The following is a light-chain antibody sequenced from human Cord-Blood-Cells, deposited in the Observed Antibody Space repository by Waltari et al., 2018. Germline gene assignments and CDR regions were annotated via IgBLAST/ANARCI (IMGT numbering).Light chain of an antibody. CDR2: QDS. Sequence: SYELTQPPSVSVSPGQTASITCSGDKLGDKYACWYQQKPGQSPVLVIYQDSKPPSGIPVRFSGSNSGNTATLTISGTQAMDEADYYCQAWDSSTAVVGGGTKLTVL. CDR1: KLGDKY. V-gene: IGLV3-1*01. J-gene: IGLJ2*01. CDR3: QAWDSSTAV.